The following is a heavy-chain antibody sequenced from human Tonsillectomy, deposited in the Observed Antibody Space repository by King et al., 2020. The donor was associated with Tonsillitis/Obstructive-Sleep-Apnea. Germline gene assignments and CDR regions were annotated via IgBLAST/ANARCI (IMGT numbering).Heavy chain of an antibody. V-gene: IGHV3-48*02. CDR2: IRSSSSTI. CDR1: GFTFSSYS. CDR3: ARVIVLVPVASPGNDY. Sequence: VQLVQSGGGLVQPGGSLRLSCAASGFTFSSYSMNWVRQAPGKGLEWVSSIRSSSSTIYYADSVKGRFTISRDNAKNSLYLQMNSLRDEDTAVYYCARVIVLVPVASPGNDYWGQGTLVTVSS. D-gene: IGHD2-2*01. J-gene: IGHJ4*02.